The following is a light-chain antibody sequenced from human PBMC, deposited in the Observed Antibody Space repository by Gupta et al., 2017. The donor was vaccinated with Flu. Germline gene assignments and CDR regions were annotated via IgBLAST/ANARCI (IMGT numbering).Light chain of an antibody. V-gene: IGKV1-39*01. Sequence: DIQMTQSPSSLSASVGDRVTITCRASENINSFLNWYQQKPGEAPKLLIYGAATLQSGVPSRFSGSQFGTDFTLTISSLQPDDSASYFCQQSDSMPRTFGQGTRVEIK. J-gene: IGKJ1*01. CDR3: QQSDSMPRT. CDR2: GAA. CDR1: ENINSF.